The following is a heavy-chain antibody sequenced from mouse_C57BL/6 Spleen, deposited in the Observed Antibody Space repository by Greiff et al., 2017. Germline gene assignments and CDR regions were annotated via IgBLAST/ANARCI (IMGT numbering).Heavy chain of an antibody. V-gene: IGHV1-69*01. D-gene: IGHD2-3*01. Sequence: QVQLQQPGAELVMPGASVKLSCKASGYTFTSYWMHWVKQRPGQGLEWIGEIDPSDSYTNYNQKFKGKSTLTVDKSSSTAYMQLSSLTSEDSAVYYCARWGTYDDLDYWGQGTTLTVSS. CDR1: GYTFTSYW. CDR3: ARWGTYDDLDY. J-gene: IGHJ2*01. CDR2: IDPSDSYT.